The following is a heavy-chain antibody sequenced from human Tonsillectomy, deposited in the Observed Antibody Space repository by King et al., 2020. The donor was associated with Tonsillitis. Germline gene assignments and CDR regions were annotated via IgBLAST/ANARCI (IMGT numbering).Heavy chain of an antibody. CDR3: ARLWVIAHSGYDLGNWFDP. Sequence: QLVQSGAEVKKPGESLKISCKGSGYSFTSYWIGWVRQMPGKGLEWMGISYPGDSDTRYSPSFQGQVTISADKSISTAYLQWSSLKASDTAMYYCARLWVIAHSGYDLGNWFDPWGQGTLVTVSS. V-gene: IGHV5-51*01. D-gene: IGHD5-12*01. CDR1: GYSFTSYW. CDR2: SYPGDSDT. J-gene: IGHJ5*02.